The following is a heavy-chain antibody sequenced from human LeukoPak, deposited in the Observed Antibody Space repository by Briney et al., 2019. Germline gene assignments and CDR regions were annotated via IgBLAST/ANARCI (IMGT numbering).Heavy chain of an antibody. CDR1: GYSFTSYW. Sequence: GESLKISCKGSGYSFTSYWIGWVRQMPGKGLEWMGIIYPGDSDSRYSPSFQGQVTISADKSISTAYLQWSSLKASDSAMYYCGRIPAAGSLKGPFDIWGQGTMVTVSS. D-gene: IGHD6-13*01. CDR2: IYPGDSDS. CDR3: GRIPAAGSLKGPFDI. V-gene: IGHV5-51*01. J-gene: IGHJ3*02.